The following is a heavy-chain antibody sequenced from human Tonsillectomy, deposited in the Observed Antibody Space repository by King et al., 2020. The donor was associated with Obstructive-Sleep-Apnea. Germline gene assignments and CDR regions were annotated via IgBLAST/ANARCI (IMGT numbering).Heavy chain of an antibody. D-gene: IGHD1-26*01. CDR1: GFTFSSYA. CDR2: ISYDGSNK. J-gene: IGHJ4*02. CDR3: ARDRVVGATHPY. Sequence: VQLVESGGGVVQPGRSLRLSCAASGFTFSSYAMHLVRQAPGKGLEWVAIISYDGSNKYYADSLKGRFTISRDNSKNTLYLQMNSLRAEDTAVYYCARDRVVGATHPYWGQGTLVTVSS. V-gene: IGHV3-30*04.